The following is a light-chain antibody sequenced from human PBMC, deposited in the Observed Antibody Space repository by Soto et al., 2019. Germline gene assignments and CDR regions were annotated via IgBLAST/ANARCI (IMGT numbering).Light chain of an antibody. CDR1: SSNIGAGYD. Sequence: QSALKQPPSVSGAPGQRVTISCTGSSSNIGAGYDVHWYQQLPGTAPKLLIYGNSNRPSGVPDRFSGSKSGTSASLAITGLQAEDEADYYCQSYDSSLSGLYVFGTGTKLTVL. J-gene: IGLJ1*01. V-gene: IGLV1-40*01. CDR2: GNS. CDR3: QSYDSSLSGLYV.